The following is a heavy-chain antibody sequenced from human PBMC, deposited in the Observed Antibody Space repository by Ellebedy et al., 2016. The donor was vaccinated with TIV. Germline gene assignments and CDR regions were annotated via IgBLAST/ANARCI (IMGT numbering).Heavy chain of an antibody. CDR3: ARGAFYGMDV. CDR1: TFTFSDYY. CDR2: ISGSGSTI. J-gene: IGHJ6*02. V-gene: IGHV3-11*01. Sequence: GESLKISCAASTFTFSDYYMSWIRQAPGKGLEWVSSISGSGSTIYYEDSVKGRFAISRDSAKNSVFLQMNSLRAEDTAVYYCARGAFYGMDVWGQGTTVTVSS.